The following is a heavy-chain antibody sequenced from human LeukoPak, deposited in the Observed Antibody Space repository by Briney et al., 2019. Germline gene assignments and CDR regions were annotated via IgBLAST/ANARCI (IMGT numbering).Heavy chain of an antibody. CDR2: IYYSGST. CDR3: ARVTGYMIEDYFDY. D-gene: IGHD3-22*01. Sequence: SETLSLTCTVSGGSISSYYWSRIRQPPGKGLEWIGYIYYSGSTNYNPSLKSRVTISVDTSKNQFSLRLSSVTAADTAVYYCARVTGYMIEDYFDYWGQGTLVTVSS. J-gene: IGHJ4*02. CDR1: GGSISSYY. V-gene: IGHV4-59*01.